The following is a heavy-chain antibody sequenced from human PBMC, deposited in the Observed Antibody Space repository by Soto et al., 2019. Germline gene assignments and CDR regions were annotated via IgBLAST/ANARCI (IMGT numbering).Heavy chain of an antibody. V-gene: IGHV2-5*02. CDR3: AYRQEYRDSWNSGWFVP. CDR1: GFSLSTSGVG. J-gene: IGHJ5*02. CDR2: IYRDDDK. D-gene: IGHD1-7*01. Sequence: QITLKESGPTLVIPTQTLTLTCTLSGFSLSTSGVGVGWIRQAPGKALEWLGVIYRDDDKRYNPSLKTRLTITRDSSTKQVLLTMTNMDPVDTATYYCAYRQEYRDSWNSGWFVPWGQGTLVTVSS.